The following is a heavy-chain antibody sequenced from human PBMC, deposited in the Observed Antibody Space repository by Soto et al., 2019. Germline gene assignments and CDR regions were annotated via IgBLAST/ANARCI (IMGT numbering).Heavy chain of an antibody. Sequence: QVQLQESGPGLVKPSQTLSLTCTVSGGSINSGGFYWNWIRQHPGKGLEWIGYIYYSGTTYYTPSLRSRLTISVDTSANPFSLKFSSVTAADTAVYYCAREISGDWHFDLWGRGTLVTVSS. D-gene: IGHD1-26*01. CDR1: GGSINSGGFY. CDR2: IYYSGTT. CDR3: AREISGDWHFDL. V-gene: IGHV4-31*03. J-gene: IGHJ2*01.